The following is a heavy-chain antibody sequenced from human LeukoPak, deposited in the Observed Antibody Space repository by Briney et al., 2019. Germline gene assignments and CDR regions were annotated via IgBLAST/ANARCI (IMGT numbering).Heavy chain of an antibody. CDR3: AIIYPPHYYDSSGYETNSYSN. J-gene: IGHJ4*02. CDR2: IWYDGSNK. CDR1: GFTFSSYG. V-gene: IGHV3-33*01. D-gene: IGHD3-22*01. Sequence: GGSLRLSCAATGFTFSSYGMHWVRQAPGKGLEWVAVIWYDGSNKYYADSVKGRFTISRDNSKNTLYLQMNSLRAEDTAVYYCAIIYPPHYYDSSGYETNSYSNWGQGTLVTVSS.